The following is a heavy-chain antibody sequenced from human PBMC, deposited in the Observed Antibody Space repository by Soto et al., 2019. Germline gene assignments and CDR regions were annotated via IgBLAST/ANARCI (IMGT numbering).Heavy chain of an antibody. Sequence: GGSLRLSCAASGFTFSSYSMNWVRQAPGKGLEWVSSISSSSSYIYYADSVKGRFTISRDNAKNSLYLQMNSLRAEDTAVYYCARGGRAAAESRRHDYWGQGTLVTVSS. D-gene: IGHD6-13*01. CDR3: ARGGRAAAESRRHDY. CDR1: GFTFSSYS. J-gene: IGHJ4*02. V-gene: IGHV3-21*01. CDR2: ISSSSSYI.